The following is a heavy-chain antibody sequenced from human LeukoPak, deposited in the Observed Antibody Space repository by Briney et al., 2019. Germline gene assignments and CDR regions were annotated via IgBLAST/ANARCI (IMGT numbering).Heavy chain of an antibody. CDR2: ISSNGGTS. Sequence: GGSLRLSCSASGFTFSNYALHWVRQAPGKGLEYVSVISSNGGTSYYAASVKGRFTISRDNSNNSLHLQMSSLRTEDTAVYYCVRGADYWGQGTLVTVSS. CDR3: VRGADY. J-gene: IGHJ4*02. CDR1: GFTFSNYA. V-gene: IGHV3-64D*09.